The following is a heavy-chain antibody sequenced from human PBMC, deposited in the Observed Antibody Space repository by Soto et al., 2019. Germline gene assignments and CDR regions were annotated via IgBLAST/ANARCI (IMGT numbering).Heavy chain of an antibody. CDR2: ISWDSGTI. CDR1: GFTFDDCS. D-gene: IGHD5-12*01. CDR3: VQGRYPTMASPLDH. V-gene: IGHV3-9*01. Sequence: EAQLVESGGGLVQPGKSLRLSCVASGFTFDDCSMHWVRQAPGKGLEWVSGISWDSGTIGYADSVKGRFSISRDGAKNSLYLQMNSLRVEDAALYYCVQGRYPTMASPLDHWGQGTLVTVSS. J-gene: IGHJ5*02.